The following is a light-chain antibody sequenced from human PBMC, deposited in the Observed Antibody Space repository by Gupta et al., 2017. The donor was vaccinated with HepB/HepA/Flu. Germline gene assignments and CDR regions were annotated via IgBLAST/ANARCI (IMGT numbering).Light chain of an antibody. J-gene: IGLJ2*01. CDR3: CAYAGSTTWV. V-gene: IGLV2-23*02. Sequence: QSALTQPASVSGSPGQSITISCTGTSIDVGSYNLVSWYQQHPGKAPKLMLYEVSKRPAGVSNRFSGSKSGNTTSLTISGLQAEDEADYYCCAYAGSTTWVFGGGTKLTVL. CDR1: SIDVGSYNL. CDR2: EVS.